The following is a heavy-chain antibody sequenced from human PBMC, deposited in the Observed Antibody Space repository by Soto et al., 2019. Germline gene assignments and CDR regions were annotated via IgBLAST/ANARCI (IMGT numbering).Heavy chain of an antibody. CDR2: FDPEDGET. Sequence: QVQLVQSGAEVKKPGASVKVSCKVSGYTLTELSMHWVRQAPGKGLEWMGGFDPEDGETIYAQKFQGRATMTEDTSTDTAYMELSSLRSEDTAVYYGATVGYCSGGSCYTAKNWFDPWGQGTLVTVSS. D-gene: IGHD2-15*01. CDR1: GYTLTELS. V-gene: IGHV1-24*01. CDR3: ATVGYCSGGSCYTAKNWFDP. J-gene: IGHJ5*02.